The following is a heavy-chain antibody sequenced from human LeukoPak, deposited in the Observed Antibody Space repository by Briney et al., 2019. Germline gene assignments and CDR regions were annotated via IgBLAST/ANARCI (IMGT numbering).Heavy chain of an antibody. Sequence: ASVKVSCKASGYTFTNYGIIWVRQAPGRGLEWMEWNSAYNDNTNYAQKFQGRVTMTTDTSTNTAYMELRSLTSDDTAVYYCARTFYDFWSGFSNYDSFHIWGQGTLVTVSS. D-gene: IGHD3-3*01. V-gene: IGHV1-18*01. CDR3: ARTFYDFWSGFSNYDSFHI. CDR1: GYTFTNYG. J-gene: IGHJ3*02. CDR2: NSAYNDNT.